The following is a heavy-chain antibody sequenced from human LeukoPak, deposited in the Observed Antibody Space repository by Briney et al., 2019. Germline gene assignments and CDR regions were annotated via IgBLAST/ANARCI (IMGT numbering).Heavy chain of an antibody. CDR1: GFTFSTYS. CDR2: ISSSSSYI. CDR3: ARSPRYSRLNRG. V-gene: IGHV3-21*01. Sequence: GGSLRLSCATSGFTFSTYSMNWVRQAPGKGLEWVSSISSSSSYIYYADSVKGRFTISRDNAKNSLYLQMNSPRAEDTALYYCARSPRYSRLNRGWGQGTLVTVSP. J-gene: IGHJ4*02. D-gene: IGHD6-13*01.